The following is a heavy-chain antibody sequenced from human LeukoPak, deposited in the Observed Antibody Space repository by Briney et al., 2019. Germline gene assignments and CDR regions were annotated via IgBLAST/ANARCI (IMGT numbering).Heavy chain of an antibody. Sequence: SETLSLTCTVSGGSIRSSYYYWGWIRQPPGKGLEWIGSIYDSGSTYYNPSLKSRVTISVDTSKNQFSLKLNSVTAADTAVYYCARAGHSGSYAFDYWGQGTLVTVSS. J-gene: IGHJ4*02. CDR2: IYDSGST. CDR1: GGSIRSSYYY. V-gene: IGHV4-39*01. CDR3: ARAGHSGSYAFDY. D-gene: IGHD1-26*01.